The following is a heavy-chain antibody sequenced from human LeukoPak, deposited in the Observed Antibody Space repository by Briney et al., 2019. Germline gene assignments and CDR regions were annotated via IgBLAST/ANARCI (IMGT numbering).Heavy chain of an antibody. Sequence: PGGSLRLSCAASGFTFDDYAMHWVRQAPGKGLEWVSGISWNSGSIGYADSVKGRFTISRDNAKNSLYLQMNSLRAEDTALYYCAKDRGYSGSYTGERYYYYGMDVWGQGTTVTVSS. CDR3: AKDRGYSGSYTGERYYYYGMDV. CDR2: ISWNSGSI. D-gene: IGHD1-26*01. J-gene: IGHJ6*02. V-gene: IGHV3-9*01. CDR1: GFTFDDYA.